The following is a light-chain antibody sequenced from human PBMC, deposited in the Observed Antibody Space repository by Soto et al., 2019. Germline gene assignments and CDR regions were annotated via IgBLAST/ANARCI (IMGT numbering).Light chain of an antibody. J-gene: IGKJ4*01. CDR2: DAS. V-gene: IGKV3-11*01. Sequence: EIVLTQSPATLSLSPGERATLSCRASQSINSHLAWYRQKPGQAPRLLIYDASNRATGIPARFSGSGSGTDFTLTISSLEPEDFAVYYCQQRSNWPLTFGGGTKV. CDR3: QQRSNWPLT. CDR1: QSINSH.